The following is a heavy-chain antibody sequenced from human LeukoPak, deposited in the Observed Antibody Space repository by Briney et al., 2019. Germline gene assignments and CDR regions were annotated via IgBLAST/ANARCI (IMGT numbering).Heavy chain of an antibody. CDR2: ISTSSSYI. Sequence: GGSLRLSCAASGFTFSSYSMNWVRQAPGKGLEWVSFISTSSSYIYYADSVKGRFTISRDNAKNSLYLQMNSLRAEDTAVYYCARVGYYGSGSYYRHYYYYYMDVWGKGTTVTVSS. J-gene: IGHJ6*03. V-gene: IGHV3-21*01. CDR3: ARVGYYGSGSYYRHYYYYYMDV. CDR1: GFTFSSYS. D-gene: IGHD3-10*01.